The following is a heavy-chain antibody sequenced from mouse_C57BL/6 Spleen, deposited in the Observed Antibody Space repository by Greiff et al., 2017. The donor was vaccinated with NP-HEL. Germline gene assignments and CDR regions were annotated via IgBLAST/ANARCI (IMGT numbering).Heavy chain of an antibody. V-gene: IGHV1-55*01. CDR2: IYPGSGST. D-gene: IGHD1-1*01. CDR3: ARYTTVVARYFDV. Sequence: QVQLQRPGAELVKPGASVKMSCKASGYTFTSYWITWVKQRPGQGLEWIGDIYPGSGSTNYNEKFKSKATLTVDTSSSTAYMQLSSLTSEDSAVYYCARYTTVVARYFDVWGTGTTVTVSS. CDR1: GYTFTSYW. J-gene: IGHJ1*03.